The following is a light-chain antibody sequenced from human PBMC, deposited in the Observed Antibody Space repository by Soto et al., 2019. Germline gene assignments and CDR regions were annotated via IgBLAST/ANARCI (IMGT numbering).Light chain of an antibody. CDR3: QQFGRSPPSWT. Sequence: ETVLTQSPGTLSLSPGERATLSCRASQSVSSNYFAWYQQKPGQAPRLLIYGASTRATGIPDRFSSSGCGTDFILTISSLEPEDFAVYYCQQFGRSPPSWTFGQGTKVEIK. CDR2: GAS. J-gene: IGKJ1*01. CDR1: QSVSSNY. V-gene: IGKV3-20*01.